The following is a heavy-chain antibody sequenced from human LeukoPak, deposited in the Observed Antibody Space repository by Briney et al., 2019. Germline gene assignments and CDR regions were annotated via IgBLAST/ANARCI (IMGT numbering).Heavy chain of an antibody. CDR3: ARDTPGLAKLFDY. CDR1: VYTFTSYR. J-gene: IGHJ4*02. Sequence: ASVNVSRKATVYTFTSYRISWVRQPPGQGREWMGWISGYTGATHYSGKLQDRLTVTTDTSTKTAYMELRSLRSADTAVYFCARDTPGLAKLFDYWGQGTLVTVSS. CDR2: ISGYTGAT. D-gene: IGHD2-15*01. V-gene: IGHV1-18*01.